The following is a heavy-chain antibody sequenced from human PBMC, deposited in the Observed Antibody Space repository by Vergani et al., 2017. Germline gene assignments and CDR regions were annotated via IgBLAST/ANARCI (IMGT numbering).Heavy chain of an antibody. CDR1: GFTFSSYG. V-gene: IGHV3-30*02. Sequence: QVQLVESGGGVVQPGGSLRLSCAASGFTFSSYGMHWVRQAPGKGLEWVAFIRYDGSNKYYADSVKGRFTISRDNSKNTLYLQMNSLRAEDTAVYYCTTLYGSGSYSYYYYGMDVWGQGTTVTVSS. J-gene: IGHJ6*02. CDR3: TTLYGSGSYSYYYYGMDV. D-gene: IGHD3-10*01. CDR2: IRYDGSNK.